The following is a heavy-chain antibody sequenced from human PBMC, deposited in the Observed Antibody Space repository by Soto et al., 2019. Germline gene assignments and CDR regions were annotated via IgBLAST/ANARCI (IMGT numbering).Heavy chain of an antibody. V-gene: IGHV3-30-3*01. J-gene: IGHJ4*02. CDR1: GFTFSSYA. Sequence: QVQLVESGGGVVQPGRSLRLSCAASGFTFSSYAMHWVRQAPGKGLEWVAVISYDGSNKYYADSVKGRFTISRDNSKNTLYPPMNSLRAEDTAVYYCARDGGPLFEYFDSWGKGTLVTVSS. CDR3: ARDGGPLFEYFDS. D-gene: IGHD2-15*01. CDR2: ISYDGSNK.